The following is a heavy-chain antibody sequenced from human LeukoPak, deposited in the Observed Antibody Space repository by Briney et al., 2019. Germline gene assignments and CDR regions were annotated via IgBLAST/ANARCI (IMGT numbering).Heavy chain of an antibody. Sequence: GASVKVSCKASGYTFTSYYMHWVRQAPGQGLEWMGIINSSGGSTSYAQKFQGRVTMTRDTSTSTVYMELSSLRSEDTAVYYCASLAAAGRNAFDIWGQGTMVTVSS. CDR3: ASLAAAGRNAFDI. CDR1: GYTFTSYY. V-gene: IGHV1-46*01. D-gene: IGHD6-13*01. CDR2: INSSGGST. J-gene: IGHJ3*02.